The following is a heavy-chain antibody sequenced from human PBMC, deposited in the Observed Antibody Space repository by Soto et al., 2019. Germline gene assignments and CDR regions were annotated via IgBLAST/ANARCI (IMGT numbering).Heavy chain of an antibody. J-gene: IGHJ6*02. CDR2: IIPVFGTT. D-gene: IGHD2-2*01. Sequence: QVQLVQSGPEVKKPGSSVKVFCKASGGTFSNYTISWVRQDPGQGLEWLGGIIPVFGTTDYEQKCQGRVTIAADGSTSTAYMKRSSLRSADTAVYYCARSSPYIVVRNPTGSQDCYGMDVWGQGTTVTVSS. V-gene: IGHV1-69*01. CDR3: ARSSPYIVVRNPTGSQDCYGMDV. CDR1: GGTFSNYT.